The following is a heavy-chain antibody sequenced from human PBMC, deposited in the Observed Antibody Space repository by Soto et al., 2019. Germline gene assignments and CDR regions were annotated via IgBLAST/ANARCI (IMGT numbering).Heavy chain of an antibody. V-gene: IGHV4-39*01. D-gene: IGHD6-13*01. Sequence: SETLTLTYTVSGGSISSCSYYWGWLRPPPGKGLEWIGSIYYSGSTYYNPSLKSRVTISVDTSKNQFSLKLSSVTAADTAVYYCASDIAGAGTIYYYYGMDVWGQGTTVT. CDR2: IYYSGST. CDR1: GGSISSCSYY. J-gene: IGHJ6*02. CDR3: ASDIAGAGTIYYYYGMDV.